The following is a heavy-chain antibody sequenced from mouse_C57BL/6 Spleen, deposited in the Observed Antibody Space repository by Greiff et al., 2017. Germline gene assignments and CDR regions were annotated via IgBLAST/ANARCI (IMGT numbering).Heavy chain of an antibody. CDR3: ARGGAYYYGSGYLYYFDY. J-gene: IGHJ2*01. CDR2: IDPSDSYT. CDR1: GYTFTSYW. Sequence: QVQLQQPGAELVRPGTSVKLSCKASGYTFTSYWMHWVKQRPGQGLEWIGVIDPSDSYTNYNQKFKGKATLTVDTSSSTAYMQLSSLASEDSAVYYCARGGAYYYGSGYLYYFDYWGQGTTLTVSS. V-gene: IGHV1-59*01. D-gene: IGHD1-1*01.